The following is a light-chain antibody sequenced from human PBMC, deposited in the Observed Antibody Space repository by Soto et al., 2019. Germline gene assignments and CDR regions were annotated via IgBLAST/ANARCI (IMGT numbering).Light chain of an antibody. CDR1: QSVSSF. V-gene: IGKV3-11*01. Sequence: ETVLTQSPATLSLSPVEGATLSCRASQSVSSFLAWYQQKPGQAPRLLIYDASNRATGIPARFSGSGSGTDFTLTISRLEPEDFAVYYCQQFSSYPLNCGGGTKGDIK. J-gene: IGKJ4*01. CDR3: QQFSSYPLN. CDR2: DAS.